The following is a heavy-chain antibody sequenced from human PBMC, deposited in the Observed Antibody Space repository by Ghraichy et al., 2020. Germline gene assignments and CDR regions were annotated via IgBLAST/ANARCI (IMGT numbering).Heavy chain of an antibody. J-gene: IGHJ6*03. Sequence: GGSLRLSCAASGFTFNSYSFNWVRQAPGKGLEWVSFISSSRTYIYYADSVKGRFTISRDNANNSLFLQMNSLRAEVTAVYFCVRGDFYYMDVWGKGTTVTVSS. D-gene: IGHD3-3*01. CDR1: GFTFNSYS. CDR3: VRGDFYYMDV. V-gene: IGHV3-21*01. CDR2: ISSSRTYI.